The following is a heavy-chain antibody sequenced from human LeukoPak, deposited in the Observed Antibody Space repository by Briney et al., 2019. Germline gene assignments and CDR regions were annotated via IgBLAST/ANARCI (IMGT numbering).Heavy chain of an antibody. V-gene: IGHV3-21*04. CDR2: IIRISSSV. Sequence: GGSLRLSCAASGFTFSSYSMSWVRQAPGQGLEWVSSIIRISSSVYYAHSVKGRFTISTDNAANSPYLQMNSLRAEDTAVYYCGRDRVAAAGPGYWGQGTLVTVSS. CDR3: GRDRVAAAGPGY. CDR1: GFTFSSYS. J-gene: IGHJ4*02. D-gene: IGHD6-13*01.